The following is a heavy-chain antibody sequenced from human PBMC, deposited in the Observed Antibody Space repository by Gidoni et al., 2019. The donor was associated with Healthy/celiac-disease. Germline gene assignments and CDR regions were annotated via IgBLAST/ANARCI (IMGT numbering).Heavy chain of an antibody. CDR2: IYYSGST. CDR3: ARLHDYGDYPSYWYFDL. CDR1: GGSISSYY. V-gene: IGHV4-59*08. D-gene: IGHD4-17*01. J-gene: IGHJ2*01. Sequence: QVQLQESGPGLVKPSETLSLTCTVSGGSISSYYWSWIRQPPGKGLEWIGYIYYSGSTNYNPSLKSRVTISVDTSKNQFSLKLSSVTAADTAVYYCARLHDYGDYPSYWYFDLWGRGTLVTVSS.